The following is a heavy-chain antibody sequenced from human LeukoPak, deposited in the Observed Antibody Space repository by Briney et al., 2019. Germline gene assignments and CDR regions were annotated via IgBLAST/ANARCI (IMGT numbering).Heavy chain of an antibody. CDR3: ARDPGNKQLGPFDY. CDR1: GFTFKSYP. Sequence: GGSLRLSCAASGFTFKSYPMHWIRQTPGKGPEWVAAISFDGTNKYYADSVQGRFTLSRDNSNNILYLQMNSLRAEDVAVYYYARDPGNKQLGPFDYWGQGTLVTVSS. D-gene: IGHD3-10*01. J-gene: IGHJ4*02. V-gene: IGHV3-30*01. CDR2: ISFDGTNK.